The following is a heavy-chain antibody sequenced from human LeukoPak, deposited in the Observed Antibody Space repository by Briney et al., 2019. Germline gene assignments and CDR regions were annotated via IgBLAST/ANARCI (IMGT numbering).Heavy chain of an antibody. J-gene: IGHJ3*02. Sequence: GGSLRLSCAASGFIFSSNAMSWVRQAPGKGLEWVSAISGGGGNTYYADSVKGRFTISRDNSKNTLYLQMNSLRAEDTAVYYCGKNRYSGSLSPFDIWGQGTMVTVSS. D-gene: IGHD1-26*01. CDR2: ISGGGGNT. CDR1: GFIFSSNA. V-gene: IGHV3-23*01. CDR3: GKNRYSGSLSPFDI.